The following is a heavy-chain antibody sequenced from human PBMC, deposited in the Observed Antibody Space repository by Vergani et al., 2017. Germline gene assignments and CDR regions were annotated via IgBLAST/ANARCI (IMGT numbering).Heavy chain of an antibody. CDR1: GYTFSNYY. CDR2: INPSGGHT. V-gene: IGHV1-46*03. D-gene: IGHD3-9*01. CDR3: ARGDYGSLTGYRY. J-gene: IGHJ4*02. Sequence: QVQVVQSGAEVKKSGASVKVSCKTSGYTFSNYYMHWVRQAPGQGLEWMGIINPSGGHTNYAQKFQGRVTMTRDTSTSKVYMELSSLRSEDTAIYYCARGDYGSLTGYRYWGQGTLVTVSA.